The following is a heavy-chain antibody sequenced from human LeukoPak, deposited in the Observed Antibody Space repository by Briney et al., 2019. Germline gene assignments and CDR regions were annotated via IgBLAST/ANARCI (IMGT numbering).Heavy chain of an antibody. D-gene: IGHD4-17*01. Sequence: SETLSLTCTVSGGSISSYYWSWIRQPPGKGLEWIGYTYYSGSTNYNPSLKSRVTISVDTSKNQFSLKLSSVTAADTAVYYCARGVSSYGDYLYFDYWGQGTLVTVSS. CDR3: ARGVSSYGDYLYFDY. V-gene: IGHV4-59*08. CDR2: TYYSGST. CDR1: GGSISSYY. J-gene: IGHJ4*02.